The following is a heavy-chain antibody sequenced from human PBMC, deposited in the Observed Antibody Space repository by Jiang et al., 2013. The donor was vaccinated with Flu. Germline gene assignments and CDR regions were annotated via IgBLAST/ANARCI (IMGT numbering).Heavy chain of an antibody. V-gene: IGHV1-3*01. CDR2: INAGNGNT. D-gene: IGHD6-19*01. CDR3: ARDVGPPVAGFNWFDP. Sequence: SGAEVKKPGASVKVSCKASGYTFTSYAMHWVRQAPGQRLEWMGWINAGNGNTKYSQKFQGRVTITRDTSASTAYMELSSLRSEDTAVYYCARDVGPPVAGFNWFDPWGQGTLVTVSS. CDR1: GYTFTSYA. J-gene: IGHJ5*02.